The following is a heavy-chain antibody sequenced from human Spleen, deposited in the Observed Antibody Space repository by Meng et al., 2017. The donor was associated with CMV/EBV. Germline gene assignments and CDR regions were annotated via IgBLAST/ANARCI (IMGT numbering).Heavy chain of an antibody. CDR3: AGGPLFHDY. CDR2: IYTSGST. D-gene: IGHD2-21*01. J-gene: IGHJ4*02. Sequence: LQAPCPVPVKHSGTLSITCTVSGGVISDYDGSESRQTAVKGLAWIGRIYTSGSTNYNPSLNSRVTMSVDTSKNQFSLKLSSVTAADTAVYYCAGGPLFHDYWGQGTLVTVSS. CDR1: GGVISDYD. V-gene: IGHV4-4*07.